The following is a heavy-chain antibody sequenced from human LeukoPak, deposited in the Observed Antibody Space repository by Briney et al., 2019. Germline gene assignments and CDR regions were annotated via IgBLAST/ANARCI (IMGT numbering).Heavy chain of an antibody. CDR1: GFTFDDYG. CDR2: INWNGGST. J-gene: IGHJ4*02. V-gene: IGHV3-20*04. Sequence: GGSLRLSCAASGFTFDDYGMTWVRQAPGKGLEWVSGINWNGGSTGYADSVKGRFTISRDNAKNSLYLQMNSLRAEDTALYYCARVVRYFDHFDYWGQGTLVTVSS. CDR3: ARVVRYFDHFDY. D-gene: IGHD3-9*01.